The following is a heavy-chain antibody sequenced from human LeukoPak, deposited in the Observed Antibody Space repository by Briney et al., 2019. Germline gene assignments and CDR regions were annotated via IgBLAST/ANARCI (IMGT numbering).Heavy chain of an antibody. V-gene: IGHV3-21*01. J-gene: IGHJ4*02. Sequence: GGSLRLSCAASGFTFSSYSMNWVRQAPGKGLEGGSSISSSSSYIYYADSVKGRFTISRDNAKNSLYLQMNSLRAEDTAVYYCARDMVSEAGTRWGDYWGQGILVTVSS. CDR2: ISSSSSYI. D-gene: IGHD6-19*01. CDR3: ARDMVSEAGTRWGDY. CDR1: GFTFSSYS.